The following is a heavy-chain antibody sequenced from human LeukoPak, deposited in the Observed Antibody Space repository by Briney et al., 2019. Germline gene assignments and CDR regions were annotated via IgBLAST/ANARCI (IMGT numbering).Heavy chain of an antibody. D-gene: IGHD2-2*01. Sequence: PSETLSLTCTVSGGSISSSSYYWGWIRQPPGKGLEWIGRIYYSGSTYYNPSLKSRVTISVDTSKNQFSLKLSSVTAADTAVYYCARLGYCSSTSCYLFDYWGQGTLVTVSS. CDR1: GGSISSSSYY. CDR3: ARLGYCSSTSCYLFDY. V-gene: IGHV4-39*01. J-gene: IGHJ4*02. CDR2: IYYSGST.